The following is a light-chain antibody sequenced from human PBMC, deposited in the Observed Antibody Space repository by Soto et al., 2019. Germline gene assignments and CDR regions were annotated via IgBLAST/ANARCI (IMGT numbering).Light chain of an antibody. J-gene: IGLJ1*01. CDR1: TSDVGGYNY. Sequence: QSALTQPASVTGSPGQSITISCTGTTSDVGGYNYVSWYQQHPDKAPKLLIFEVTNRPSGVSGRFSGSKSGITASLSISGLQPEDEADYYCTSYTSSSTLYVFGTGTKLTVL. CDR3: TSYTSSSTLYV. V-gene: IGLV2-14*01. CDR2: EVT.